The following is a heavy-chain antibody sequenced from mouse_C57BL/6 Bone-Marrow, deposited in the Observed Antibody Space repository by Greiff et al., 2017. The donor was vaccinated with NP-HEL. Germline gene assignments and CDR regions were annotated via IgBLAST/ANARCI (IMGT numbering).Heavy chain of an antibody. J-gene: IGHJ1*03. CDR2: INPGSGGT. CDR3: ARCGYWYFDV. Sequence: QVQLKESGAELVRPGTSVKVSCKASGYAFTNYLIEWVKQRPGQGLEWIGVINPGSGGTNYNEKFKGKATLTADKSSSTAYMQLSSLTSEDSAVYFCARCGYWYFDVWGTGTTVTVSS. V-gene: IGHV1-54*01. CDR1: GYAFTNYL.